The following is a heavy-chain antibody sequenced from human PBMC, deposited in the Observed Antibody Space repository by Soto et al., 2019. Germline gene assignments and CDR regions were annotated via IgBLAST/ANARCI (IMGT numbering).Heavy chain of an antibody. D-gene: IGHD2-2*03. Sequence: SVKDSCKASGGTFSSYAISWLRQAPGQGLEWMGGIIPIFGTANYAQKFQGRVTITADESTSTAYMELSSLRSEDTAVYYCARGFYGYCSSTSCYYYYYYGMDVWGQGTTVTVSS. CDR3: ARGFYGYCSSTSCYYYYYYGMDV. CDR2: IIPIFGTA. V-gene: IGHV1-69*01. J-gene: IGHJ6*02. CDR1: GGTFSSYA.